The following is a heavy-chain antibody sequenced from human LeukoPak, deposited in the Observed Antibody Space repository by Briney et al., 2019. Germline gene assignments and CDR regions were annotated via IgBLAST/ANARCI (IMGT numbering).Heavy chain of an antibody. Sequence: SETLSLTCTVSGGSISSSSYYWGWIRQPPGKERGWVGSIYYSGGTYYNPSLKSRVTISGDTSKNQFSLKLSLVTAADAAVYYCALQQIPPYYYDSSGYYRGAFDIWGQGTMVTVSS. CDR3: ALQQIPPYYYDSSGYYRGAFDI. V-gene: IGHV4-39*01. CDR2: IYYSGGT. CDR1: GGSISSSSYY. J-gene: IGHJ3*02. D-gene: IGHD3-22*01.